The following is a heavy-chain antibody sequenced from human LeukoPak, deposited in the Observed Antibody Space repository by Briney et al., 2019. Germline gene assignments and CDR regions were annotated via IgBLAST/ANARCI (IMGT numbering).Heavy chain of an antibody. Sequence: ASVKVSCKASGYMFSSYNMQWVRQAPGQGLEWVGMVSSSGVNTKYAQKFRGRITMTSDTSTSTVYMELSSLISDDTAVYYCARDQHYATDYWGQGTLVTVCS. D-gene: IGHD2-2*01. CDR2: VSSSGVNT. CDR1: GYMFSSYN. CDR3: ARDQHYATDY. V-gene: IGHV1-46*03. J-gene: IGHJ4*02.